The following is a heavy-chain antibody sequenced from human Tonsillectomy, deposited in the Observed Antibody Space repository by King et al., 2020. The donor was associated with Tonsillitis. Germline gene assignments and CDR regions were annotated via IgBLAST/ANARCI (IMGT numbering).Heavy chain of an antibody. J-gene: IGHJ6*03. CDR1: GFTFTSYS. V-gene: IGHV3-21*01. CDR3: ARDPGIVGATTPDYYYYYMDV. CDR2: ISGSGIDI. Sequence: VQLVESGGGLVKPGGSLRLSCAASGFTFTSYSFNWVRQAPGKGLQWVSSISGSGIDISYADSVRGRFTISRDNAKNSVYLQMHSLRAEDTAVYYCARDPGIVGATTPDYYYYYMDVWGEGTTVTVSS. D-gene: IGHD1-26*01.